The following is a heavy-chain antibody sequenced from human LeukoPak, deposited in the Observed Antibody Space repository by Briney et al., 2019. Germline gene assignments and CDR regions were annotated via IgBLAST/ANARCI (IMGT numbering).Heavy chain of an antibody. CDR1: GFTFSSYA. D-gene: IGHD7-27*01. CDR3: ARDGLLGYFDY. Sequence: GRSLRLSCAASGFTFSSYAMHWVRQAPGKGLEWVAVISYDGSNKYYADSVKGRFTISRDNPKNTLYLQMNSLRAVDTAVYYCARDGLLGYFDYWGQGTLVTVSS. CDR2: ISYDGSNK. V-gene: IGHV3-30-3*01. J-gene: IGHJ4*02.